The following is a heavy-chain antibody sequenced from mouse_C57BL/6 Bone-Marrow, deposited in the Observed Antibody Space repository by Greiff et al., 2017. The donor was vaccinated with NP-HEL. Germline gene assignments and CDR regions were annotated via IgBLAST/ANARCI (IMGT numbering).Heavy chain of an antibody. J-gene: IGHJ4*01. CDR3: ARIPFLYYGSSYYYYAMDY. CDR2: IWSGGST. V-gene: IGHV2-2*01. Sequence: VKLQESGPGLVQPSQSLSITCTVSGFSLTSYGVHWVRQSPGKGLEWLGVIWSGGSTDYNAAFISRLSISKDNSKSQVFFKMNSLQADDTAIYYCARIPFLYYGSSYYYYAMDYWGQGTSVTVSS. D-gene: IGHD1-1*01. CDR1: GFSLTSYG.